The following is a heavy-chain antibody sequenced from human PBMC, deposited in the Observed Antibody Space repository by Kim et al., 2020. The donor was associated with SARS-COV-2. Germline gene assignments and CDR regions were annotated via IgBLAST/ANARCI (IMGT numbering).Heavy chain of an antibody. CDR3: ARGPTEPIVVVITKAGNGMDV. V-gene: IGHV4-34*01. Sequence: SETLSLTCAVYGGSFSGYYWSWIRQPPGKGLEWIGEINHSGSTNYNPSLKSRVTISVDTSKNQFSLKLSSVTAADTAVYYCARGPTEPIVVVITKAGNGMDVWGQGTTVTVSS. J-gene: IGHJ6*02. D-gene: IGHD3-22*01. CDR2: INHSGST. CDR1: GGSFSGYY.